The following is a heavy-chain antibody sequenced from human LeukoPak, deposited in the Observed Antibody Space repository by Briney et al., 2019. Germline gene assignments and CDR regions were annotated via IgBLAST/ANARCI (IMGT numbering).Heavy chain of an antibody. CDR1: GGSISSYY. J-gene: IGHJ3*02. Sequence: SETLSLTCTVSGGSISSYYWSWIRQPPGKGLEWIGYIYTSGSTNYNPSLKSRVTISVDTSKNQFSLKLSSVTAADTAVYYCARRTVVADDAFDIWGQGTWSPSLQ. D-gene: IGHD2-15*01. V-gene: IGHV4-4*09. CDR2: IYTSGST. CDR3: ARRTVVADDAFDI.